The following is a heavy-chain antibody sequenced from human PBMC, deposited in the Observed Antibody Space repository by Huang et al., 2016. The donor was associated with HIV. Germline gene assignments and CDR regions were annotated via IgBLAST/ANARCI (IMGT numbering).Heavy chain of an antibody. Sequence: EVQLVESGGGLVQPGGSLRLSCAASGFSISSYWMHRVRQAPGKGLGWVSRINSEGGRTSYAGSSKGRVNISRDNANNTLYLQMNSLRAEDTAVYYCARDPRIQSWLNFFDYWGQGTLVSVSS. D-gene: IGHD3-22*01. CDR3: ARDPRIQSWLNFFDY. J-gene: IGHJ4*02. V-gene: IGHV3-74*01. CDR2: INSEGGRT. CDR1: GFSISSYW.